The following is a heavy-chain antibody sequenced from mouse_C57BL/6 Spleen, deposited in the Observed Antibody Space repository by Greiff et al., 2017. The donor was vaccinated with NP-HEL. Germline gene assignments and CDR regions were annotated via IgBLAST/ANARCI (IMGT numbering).Heavy chain of an antibody. CDR1: GYAFRSYW. J-gene: IGHJ4*01. D-gene: IGHD2-5*01. V-gene: IGHV1-80*01. Sequence: VQLQQSGAELVKPGASVKISCKASGYAFRSYWMNWVKQRPGKGLEWIGQIYPGDGDTNYNGKFKGKATLTADKSSSTAYMQLSSLTSEDSAVYFCARGDYSNYEDYAMDYWGQGTSVTVSS. CDR3: ARGDYSNYEDYAMDY. CDR2: IYPGDGDT.